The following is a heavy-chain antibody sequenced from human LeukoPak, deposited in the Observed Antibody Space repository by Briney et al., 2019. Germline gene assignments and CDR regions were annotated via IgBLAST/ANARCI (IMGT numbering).Heavy chain of an antibody. V-gene: IGHV3-33*06. J-gene: IGHJ4*02. Sequence: GGSLRLSCAASGFTFSYYGMHWVRQAPDKGLEWVAVIWYDGSNEYYADSVKGRFTISRDNSKNTLYLQMNSLRAEDTAVYYCAKDRDFWSGKAFDYWGQGTLVTVSS. CDR2: IWYDGSNE. CDR3: AKDRDFWSGKAFDY. D-gene: IGHD3-3*01. CDR1: GFTFSYYG.